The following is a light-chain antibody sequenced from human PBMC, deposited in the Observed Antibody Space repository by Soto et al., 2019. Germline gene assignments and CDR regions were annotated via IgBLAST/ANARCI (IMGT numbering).Light chain of an antibody. Sequence: QSALTQPASVSGSPEQSITISCTGTSGDIGTYNLVSWYQQYPGKAPQLIIYNVNGRPSGVPRRFSGSKSGNTASLTVSGLQAVDEADYYCSSYSDTNIYVFGTGTKVTVL. CDR3: SSYSDTNIYV. CDR2: NVN. V-gene: IGLV2-14*02. J-gene: IGLJ1*01. CDR1: SGDIGTYNL.